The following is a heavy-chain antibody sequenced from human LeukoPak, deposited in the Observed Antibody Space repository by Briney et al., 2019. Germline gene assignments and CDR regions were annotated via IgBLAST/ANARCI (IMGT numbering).Heavy chain of an antibody. J-gene: IGHJ4*02. V-gene: IGHV4-59*01. CDR2: IYSSGTT. CDR3: ARGVWHLEKHFDY. D-gene: IGHD2-21*01. CDR1: GGSINAFY. Sequence: SETLSLTCTVSGGSINAFYWNWIRPPPGKGLEWIGYIYSSGTTDYNPSLKSRVTMSVDTSANRFSLNLTSVTAADTSVYYCARGVWHLEKHFDYWGQGNLVTVSS.